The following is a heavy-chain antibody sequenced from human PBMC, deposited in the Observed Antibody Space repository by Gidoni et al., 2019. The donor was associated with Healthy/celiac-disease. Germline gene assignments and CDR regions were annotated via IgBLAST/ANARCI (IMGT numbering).Heavy chain of an antibody. J-gene: IGHJ6*02. D-gene: IGHD4-17*01. Sequence: TFSSYAMHWGRQAPGKGLEWVAVISYDGSNKYYADSVKGRFTISRDNSKNTLYLQMNSLRAEDTAVYYCARTPDQDCDYGIYYGMDVWGQGTTVTVSS. CDR1: TFSSYA. V-gene: IGHV3-30-3*01. CDR2: ISYDGSNK. CDR3: ARTPDQDCDYGIYYGMDV.